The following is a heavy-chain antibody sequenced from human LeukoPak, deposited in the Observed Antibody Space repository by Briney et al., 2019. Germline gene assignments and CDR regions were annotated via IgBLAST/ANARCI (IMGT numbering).Heavy chain of an antibody. J-gene: IGHJ5*02. V-gene: IGHV1-8*03. Sequence: ASVKVSCKASGYTFTSYDINWVRQATGQGLEWMGWMNPNSGNTGYAQKFQGRMTITRNTSISTAYMELSSLRSEDTAVYFCARNFGDFWSGNDYNWFDPWGQGTLVTVSS. CDR1: GYTFTSYD. CDR2: MNPNSGNT. D-gene: IGHD3-3*01. CDR3: ARNFGDFWSGNDYNWFDP.